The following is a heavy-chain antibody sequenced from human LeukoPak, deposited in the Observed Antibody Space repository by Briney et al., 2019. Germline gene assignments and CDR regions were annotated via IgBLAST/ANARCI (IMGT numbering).Heavy chain of an antibody. Sequence: ASVKVSCKASGYTFTGYDMHWVRQAPGEGLEWMGRINPNSGGTNYAQKFQGRVTMTRDTSISTAYMELSRLRSDDTAVYYCATSEAIVVVTAILNYWGQGTLVTVSS. CDR3: ATSEAIVVVTAILNY. J-gene: IGHJ4*02. CDR1: GYTFTGYD. CDR2: INPNSGGT. V-gene: IGHV1-2*06. D-gene: IGHD2-21*02.